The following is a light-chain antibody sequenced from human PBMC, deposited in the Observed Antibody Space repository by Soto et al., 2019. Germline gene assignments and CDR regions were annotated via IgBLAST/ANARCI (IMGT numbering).Light chain of an antibody. CDR1: QSISEF. CDR2: DAS. Sequence: VVLTQSPATLSLSPGERATLSCRASQSISEFFAWYQQKPGQAPRLLIYDASNRATGTPARFSASGSGTDFTLTISRLEPEDFAVYYCQQRRSWQVTFGQGTRLEIK. CDR3: QQRRSWQVT. V-gene: IGKV3-11*01. J-gene: IGKJ5*01.